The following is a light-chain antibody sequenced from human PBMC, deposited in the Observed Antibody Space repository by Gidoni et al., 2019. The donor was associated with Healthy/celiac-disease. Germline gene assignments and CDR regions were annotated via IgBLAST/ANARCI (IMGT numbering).Light chain of an antibody. J-gene: IGKJ1*01. CDR3: QQYYSTPPWT. Sequence: DLVMPQSPDSLAVSLGERATINCKSSQSVLYSSNNKNYLAWYQQKPGQPPKLLIYCASTRESGVPDRFSGSGSGTDFTLTISSLQAEDVAVYYCQQYYSTPPWTFGQGKKVEIK. CDR1: QSVLYSSNNKNY. CDR2: CAS. V-gene: IGKV4-1*01.